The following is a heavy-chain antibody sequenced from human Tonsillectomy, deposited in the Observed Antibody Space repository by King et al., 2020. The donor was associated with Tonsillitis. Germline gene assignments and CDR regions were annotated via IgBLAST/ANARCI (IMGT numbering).Heavy chain of an antibody. Sequence: VQLVESGAEVKRPGSSVKVSCKSSGGTFSSHVFSWVRQAPGQGLEWMGGLIPMYGPVTYAQNFRGRVTITADESTSTAYMELSSLRPEDTAVYYCSLLEDYYMDVWGTGTTVTVSS. CDR3: SLLEDYYMDV. J-gene: IGHJ6*03. CDR1: GGTFSSHV. V-gene: IGHV1-69*01. CDR2: LIPMYGPV. D-gene: IGHD5-24*01.